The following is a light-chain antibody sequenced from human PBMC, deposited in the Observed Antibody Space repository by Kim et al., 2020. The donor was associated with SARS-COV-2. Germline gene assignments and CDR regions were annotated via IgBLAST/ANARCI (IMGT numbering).Light chain of an antibody. J-gene: IGLJ3*02. CDR2: DVS. CDR3: SSYTSSSTWV. Sequence: GQSTTISFTGTSSDVGGYTYVSWYQQHPGKAPILMIYDVSNRPSGVSNRFSGSKSGNTASLTISGLQAEDEADYYCSSYTSSSTWVFGGGTQLTVL. V-gene: IGLV2-14*03. CDR1: SSDVGGYTY.